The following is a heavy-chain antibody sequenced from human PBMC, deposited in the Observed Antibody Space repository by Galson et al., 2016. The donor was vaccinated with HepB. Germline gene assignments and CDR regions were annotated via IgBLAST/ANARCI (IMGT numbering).Heavy chain of an antibody. J-gene: IGHJ5*01. Sequence: SLRLSCAASGFTFSDYYMSWIRQAPGKGLQWVSYISSRSGFYTNYADSVKGRFTIPRDNAKNSLYLHMNSRIVEDTAVSFCAREPYGSSWFDYWGQGTLVTVSS. V-gene: IGHV3-11*06. CDR1: GFTFSDYY. CDR2: ISSRSGFYT. D-gene: IGHD6-13*01. CDR3: AREPYGSSWFDY.